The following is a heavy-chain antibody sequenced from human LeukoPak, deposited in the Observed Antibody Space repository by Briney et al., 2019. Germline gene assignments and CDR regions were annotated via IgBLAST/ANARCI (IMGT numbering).Heavy chain of an antibody. Sequence: ASVKVSCKASGYTFTDSSIHWVRQAPGQGLEWMGWINCDSGVTKYAEKFQGRVSMTRDTSISTAYMDLSRLTSDDTAIYYCARDGGGTYQDFDYRGQGTLVTVSS. J-gene: IGHJ4*02. CDR1: GYTFTDSS. CDR2: INCDSGVT. V-gene: IGHV1-2*02. CDR3: ARDGGGTYQDFDY. D-gene: IGHD1-26*01.